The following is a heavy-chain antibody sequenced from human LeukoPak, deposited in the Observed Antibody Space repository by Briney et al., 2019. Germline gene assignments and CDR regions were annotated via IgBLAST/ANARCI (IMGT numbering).Heavy chain of an antibody. CDR1: GYSISSGYY. J-gene: IGHJ3*02. V-gene: IGHV4-38-2*02. CDR2: IYHSGST. D-gene: IGHD6-13*01. CDR3: ARDEGAASGAFDI. Sequence: SETLSLTCTVSGYSISSGYYWGWIRQPPGKGLEWTGSIYHSGSTYYNPSLKSRVTISVDTSKNQFSLKLSSVTAADTAVYYCARDEGAASGAFDIWGQGTMVTVSS.